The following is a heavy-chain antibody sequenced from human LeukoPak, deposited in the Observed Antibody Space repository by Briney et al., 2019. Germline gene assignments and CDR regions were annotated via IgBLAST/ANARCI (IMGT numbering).Heavy chain of an antibody. Sequence: GGSLRLSCAASGFTFSSYAMHWVRQAPGKGLEYVSAISSNGGSTYYADSVKGRFTISRDNSKNTLYLQMNSLRAEDTAVYYCAKGRASYITMIVVVKSFDYWGQGTLVTVSS. CDR2: ISSNGGST. CDR3: AKGRASYITMIVVVKSFDY. CDR1: GFTFSSYA. V-gene: IGHV3-64*04. D-gene: IGHD3-22*01. J-gene: IGHJ4*02.